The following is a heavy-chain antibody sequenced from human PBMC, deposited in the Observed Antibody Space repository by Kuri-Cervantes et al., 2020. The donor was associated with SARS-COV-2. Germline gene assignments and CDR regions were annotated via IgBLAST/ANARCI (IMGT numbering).Heavy chain of an antibody. V-gene: IGHV4-34*01. J-gene: IGHJ4*02. D-gene: IGHD6-13*01. CDR2: INHSGST. CDR3: ARGRIAAAGKTFDY. Sequence: GSLRLSCAVCGGSFSGYYWSWIRQPPGKGLEWIGEINHSGSTNYNPSLKSRVTISVDTSKNQFSLKLSSVTAADTAVYYCARGRIAAAGKTFDYWGQGTLVTVSS. CDR1: GGSFSGYY.